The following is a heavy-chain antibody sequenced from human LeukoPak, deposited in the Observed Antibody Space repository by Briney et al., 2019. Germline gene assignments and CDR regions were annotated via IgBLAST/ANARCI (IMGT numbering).Heavy chain of an antibody. V-gene: IGHV4-59*01. CDR1: GGSISTYY. Sequence: PSETLSLTCSVSGGSISTYYWSWIRQLPGKGLEWIGYIYYTGTTNYNPSLRSRVSISVDTSRNQFSLRLSSVTAADTAVYYCAREDPQTTVPEGMDVWGHGTTVIVSS. D-gene: IGHD4-17*01. J-gene: IGHJ6*02. CDR2: IYYTGTT. CDR3: AREDPQTTVPEGMDV.